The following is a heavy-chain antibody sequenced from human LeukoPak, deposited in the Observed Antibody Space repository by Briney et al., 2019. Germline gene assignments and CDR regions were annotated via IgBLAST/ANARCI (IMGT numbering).Heavy chain of an antibody. V-gene: IGHV1-69*13. Sequence: ASVKVSCKASGGTFSSYAISWVRQAPGQGLEWMGGIIPIFGTANYAQKFQGRVTITADESTSTAYMELSSLRSEDTAVYYCARDHSSGLYYFDYWGQGTLVTVS. J-gene: IGHJ4*02. CDR2: IIPIFGTA. CDR3: ARDHSSGLYYFDY. CDR1: GGTFSSYA. D-gene: IGHD6-19*01.